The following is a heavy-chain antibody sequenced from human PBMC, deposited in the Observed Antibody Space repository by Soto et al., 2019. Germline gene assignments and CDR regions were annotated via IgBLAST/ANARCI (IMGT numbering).Heavy chain of an antibody. V-gene: IGHV4-31*03. D-gene: IGHD3-10*01. CDR1: GGSIRSGGYD. J-gene: IGHJ6*02. CDR2: IYYSGST. CDR3: ARVFGFGGMDV. Sequence: QVQLQESGPGLVKPSQTLSLTCTVSGGSIRSGGYDWSWIRQHPGKGLEWIGYIYYSGSTYYNPSLKCRVTISVDTSKNQFSLKLSSVTAADTAVYYCARVFGFGGMDVWGQGTTVTVSS.